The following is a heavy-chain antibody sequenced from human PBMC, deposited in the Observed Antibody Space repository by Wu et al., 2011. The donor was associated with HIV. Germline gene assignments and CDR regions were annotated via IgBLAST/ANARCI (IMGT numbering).Heavy chain of an antibody. CDR3: SRGTPSNPPYYFDY. CDR1: CYDFPIC. V-gene: IGHV1-18*01. J-gene: IGHJ4*02. Sequence: QLVAVWRLRWKKTSGRPVKVRPRKDFCYDFPICIMVRQAPGQGLEWMGWISAYNGDTSYAQKLQVRVTMTTDTSTSTAYMELRSLRSDDTAVYFCSRGTPSNPPYYFDYWGQGTLVTVSS. CDR2: ISAYNGDT. D-gene: IGHD3-10*01.